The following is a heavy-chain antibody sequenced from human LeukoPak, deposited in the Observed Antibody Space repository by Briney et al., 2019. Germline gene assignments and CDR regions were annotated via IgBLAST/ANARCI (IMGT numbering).Heavy chain of an antibody. CDR3: ARGTMTTVTLDY. CDR1: GGTFSSYA. Sequence: SVKVSCKASGGTFSSYAISWVRQAPGQGLEWMGGIIPIFGTANYAQKFQGRVTITTDESTSTAYMELSSLRSEDTAVYYCARGTMTTVTLDYWGQGTLVTVSS. CDR2: IIPIFGTA. D-gene: IGHD4-17*01. J-gene: IGHJ4*02. V-gene: IGHV1-69*05.